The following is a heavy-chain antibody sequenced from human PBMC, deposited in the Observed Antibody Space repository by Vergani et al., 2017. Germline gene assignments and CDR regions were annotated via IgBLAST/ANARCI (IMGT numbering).Heavy chain of an antibody. CDR1: GFTFSSYA. Sequence: QVQLVESGGGVVQPGRSLRLSCAASGFTFSSYAMHWVRQAPGKGLEWVAVISYDGSNKYYADSVKGRFTISRDNSKNTLYLQMNSLRAEDTAVYYCARPLSSSPYMDVWGKXP. CDR2: ISYDGSNK. CDR3: ARPLSSSPYMDV. V-gene: IGHV3-30-3*01. D-gene: IGHD6-6*01. J-gene: IGHJ6*03.